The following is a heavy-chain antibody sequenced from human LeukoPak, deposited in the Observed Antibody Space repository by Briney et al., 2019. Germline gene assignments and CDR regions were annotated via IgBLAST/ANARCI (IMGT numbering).Heavy chain of an antibody. CDR3: ARGRPYGGTDY. V-gene: IGHV4-34*01. J-gene: IGHJ4*02. D-gene: IGHD3-10*01. CDR2: INHSGST. CDR1: GGSFSGYY. Sequence: SETLSLTCAVYGGSFSGYYWSWIRQPPGKGLEWIGEINHSGSTNYNPSLKSRVTISVDTSKNQFSLKLSSVTAADTAVYYCARGRPYGGTDYWGQGTLVTVSS.